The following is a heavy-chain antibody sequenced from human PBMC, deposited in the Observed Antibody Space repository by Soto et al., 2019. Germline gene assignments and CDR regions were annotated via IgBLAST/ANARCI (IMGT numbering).Heavy chain of an antibody. CDR3: ARGGHITVVTASFDY. J-gene: IGHJ4*02. D-gene: IGHD2-21*02. V-gene: IGHV1-46*03. CDR2: IHPSGGGA. CDR1: EDTFTTYY. Sequence: ASVKVSCKASEDTFTTYYLHWGRQAPGQGLEWMGMIHPSGGGATYAQKFLGRLTLTRDTSTSTVFMELSSLRSDDTAVYYCARGGHITVVTASFDYGGQGTLVTVSS.